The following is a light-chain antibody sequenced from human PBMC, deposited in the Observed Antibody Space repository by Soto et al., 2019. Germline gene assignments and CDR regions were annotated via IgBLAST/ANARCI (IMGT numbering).Light chain of an antibody. J-gene: IGKJ1*01. V-gene: IGKV1-5*01. CDR2: DAS. Sequence: DIQMTQSPSTLSASVGDRVTITCRASQSISGWLAWYQQKPGKAPKLLIYDASSLESGVPSRFSGSGSGTEFTLTISSLQPDDFAIYYCQQYNIFTWTFGQGTKVDVK. CDR1: QSISGW. CDR3: QQYNIFTWT.